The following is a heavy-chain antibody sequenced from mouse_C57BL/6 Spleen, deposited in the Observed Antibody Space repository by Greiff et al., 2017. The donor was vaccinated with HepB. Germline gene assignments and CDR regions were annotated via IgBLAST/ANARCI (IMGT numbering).Heavy chain of an antibody. D-gene: IGHD1-1*01. V-gene: IGHV1-69*01. CDR1: GYTFTSYW. CDR2: IDPSDSYT. Sequence: QVQLQQPGAELVMPGASVKLSCKASGYTFTSYWMHWVKQRPGQGLEWIGEIDPSDSYTNYNQKFNGKSTLTVDKSSSTAYMQLSSLTSEDSAVYYCAYGSSYGYFDVWGTGTTVTVSS. CDR3: AYGSSYGYFDV. J-gene: IGHJ1*03.